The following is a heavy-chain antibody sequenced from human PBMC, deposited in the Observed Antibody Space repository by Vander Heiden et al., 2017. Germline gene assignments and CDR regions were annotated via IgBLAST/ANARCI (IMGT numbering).Heavy chain of an antibody. Sequence: QVQLVESGGGLVTPGGSLRLSCAASGFPFADYYMSWIRQAPGKGLEWVSYISSISTYITDADSVKGRFTISRDNAKNSRYLQLNSLRVEDTAVYYCARNKHGDFWYFDLWGRGTLVTVSS. D-gene: IGHD4-17*01. CDR1: GFPFADYY. J-gene: IGHJ2*01. CDR3: ARNKHGDFWYFDL. CDR2: ISSISTYI. V-gene: IGHV3-11*06.